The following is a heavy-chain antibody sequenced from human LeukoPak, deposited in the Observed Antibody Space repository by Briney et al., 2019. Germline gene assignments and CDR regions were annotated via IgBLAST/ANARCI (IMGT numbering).Heavy chain of an antibody. V-gene: IGHV6-1*01. Sequence: SQTLSLTCAISGDSVSSNSAAWNWIRQSPSRGLEWLGRTYYRSKWYNDYAVSVKSRITINPDTSKNQFSLQLNSVTPEDTAVYYCARARRDGYNLRQPIDPWGQETLVTVSS. J-gene: IGHJ5*02. D-gene: IGHD5-24*01. CDR3: ARARRDGYNLRQPIDP. CDR2: TYYRSKWYN. CDR1: GDSVSSNSAA.